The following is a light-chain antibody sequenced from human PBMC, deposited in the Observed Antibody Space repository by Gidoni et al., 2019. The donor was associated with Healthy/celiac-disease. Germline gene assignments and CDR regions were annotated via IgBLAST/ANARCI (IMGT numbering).Light chain of an antibody. CDR2: AAS. Sequence: DIQMTQSPSSLSASVGDRVTITCRASQGLSNYLACFQQKPGKAPKPLIYAASSLPSGVPSKFSGSGSGTDFTLTISSLQPEDFASYYCQQYNSYPQTFGGGTKVEIK. CDR3: QQYNSYPQT. CDR1: QGLSNY. V-gene: IGKV1-16*02. J-gene: IGKJ4*01.